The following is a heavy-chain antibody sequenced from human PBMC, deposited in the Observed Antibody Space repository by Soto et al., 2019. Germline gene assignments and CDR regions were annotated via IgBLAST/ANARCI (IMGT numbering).Heavy chain of an antibody. CDR1: GGSVSSSSYY. CDR2: IYYTGST. V-gene: IGHV4-39*01. CDR3: VRRARTGISGHYYYYVDV. J-gene: IGHJ6*03. D-gene: IGHD1-1*01. Sequence: SETLSLTCTVSGGSVSSSSYYWGWIRQPPEKGLEWIGNIYYTGSTYYNPSLKSRVTISVDTSKNQFSLELSSVTAADTAVYYCVRRARTGISGHYYYYVDVWGKGTTVTVSS.